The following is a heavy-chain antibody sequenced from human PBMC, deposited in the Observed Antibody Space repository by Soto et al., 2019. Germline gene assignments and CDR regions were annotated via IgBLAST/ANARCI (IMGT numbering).Heavy chain of an antibody. CDR1: GIIFSTYS. Sequence: PGGSLRLSCVGSGIIFSTYSMSWVRQAPGKGLEWISGISGSSGKTYHADSVKGRFTISRDNSKNTLYLQMNSLRAEDTAVYYCATYPRGLPGLDHWGQGALVTVSS. CDR3: ATYPRGLPGLDH. V-gene: IGHV3-23*01. J-gene: IGHJ4*02. CDR2: ISGSSGKT. D-gene: IGHD4-17*01.